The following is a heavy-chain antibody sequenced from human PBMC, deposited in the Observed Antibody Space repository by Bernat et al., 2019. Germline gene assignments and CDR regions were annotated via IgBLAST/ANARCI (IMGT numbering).Heavy chain of an antibody. Sequence: QVQLVESGGGVVQPGRPLRLSCAASGFTFSSYGMHWVRQAPGKGLEWVAVIWYDGSNKYYVDSVKGRFTISRDNSKNTLYLQMNSLRAEDTAVYYCAGGPYYYGSGSYKRLDYWGQGTLVTVSS. CDR2: IWYDGSNK. CDR3: AGGPYYYGSGSYKRLDY. V-gene: IGHV3-33*01. J-gene: IGHJ4*02. D-gene: IGHD3-10*01. CDR1: GFTFSSYG.